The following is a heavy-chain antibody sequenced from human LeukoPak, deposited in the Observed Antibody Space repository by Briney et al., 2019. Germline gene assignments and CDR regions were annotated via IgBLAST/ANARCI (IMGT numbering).Heavy chain of an antibody. V-gene: IGHV4-4*07. D-gene: IGHD6-6*01. CDR1: GGSISSYY. Sequence: SETLSLTCTVSGGSISSYYWSWIRQPAGKGLEWIGRIYTSGSTNYNPSLKSRVTMSVDTSKNQFSLKLSSVTAADTAVYYCARERRNRYSSSSQGWFDPWGQGTLVTVSS. J-gene: IGHJ5*02. CDR2: IYTSGST. CDR3: ARERRNRYSSSSQGWFDP.